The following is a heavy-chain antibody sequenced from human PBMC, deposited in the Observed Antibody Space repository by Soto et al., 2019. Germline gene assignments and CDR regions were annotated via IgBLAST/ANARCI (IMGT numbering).Heavy chain of an antibody. CDR2: INWNSGSI. V-gene: IGHV3-9*01. CDR3: VKDESINWYSGHFRH. CDR1: GFTLDDYA. J-gene: IGHJ1*01. D-gene: IGHD6-13*01. Sequence: EVQLVESGGAWLHPGGSLRLPCAASGFTLDDYALHWSRQVQGKGLEWVSGINWNSGSIGYADSVKGRFAISRDNAKNSLHLQMNSLRAEDTAFYYCVKDESINWYSGHFRHWGQGTLVTVSS.